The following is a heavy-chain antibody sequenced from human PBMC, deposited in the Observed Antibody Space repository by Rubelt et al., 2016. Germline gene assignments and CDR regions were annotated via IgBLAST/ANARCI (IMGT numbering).Heavy chain of an antibody. CDR1: GADVTSDTYF. V-gene: IGHV3-66*02. CDR2: IYSGGST. J-gene: IGHJ4*02. Sequence: VQLQESGPGLVQSSGTLSLRCHVSGADVTSDTYFWGWVRQAPGKGLEWVSVIYSGGSTYYADSVKGRFTTSRDKSKNTLYREMSSLGAEDTAVYHCTGSSNWKGEDYWGQGTLVTVSS. CDR3: TGSSNWKGEDY. D-gene: IGHD1-20*01.